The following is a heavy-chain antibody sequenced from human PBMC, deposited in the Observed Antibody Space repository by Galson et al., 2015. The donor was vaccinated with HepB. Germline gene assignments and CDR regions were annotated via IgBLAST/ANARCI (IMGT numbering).Heavy chain of an antibody. CDR1: GFTFSSYA. J-gene: IGHJ6*04. Sequence: SLRLSCAASGFTFSSYAMHWVRQAPGKGLEWVAVISYDGSNKYYADSVKGRFTISRDNSKNTLYLQMNSLRAEDTAVYYCARWRIAVAGMFDVWGKGTTVTVSS. D-gene: IGHD6-19*01. CDR2: ISYDGSNK. CDR3: ARWRIAVAGMFDV. V-gene: IGHV3-30*04.